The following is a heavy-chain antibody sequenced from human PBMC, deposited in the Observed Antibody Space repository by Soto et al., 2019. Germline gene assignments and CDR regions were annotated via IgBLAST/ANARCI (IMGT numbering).Heavy chain of an antibody. CDR2: IIPIFGTA. Sequence: SVKVSCKASGGTFSSYAISWVRQAPGQGLEWMGGIIPIFGTANYAQKFQGRFTISRDNAKNALYLQMNSLRVEDTAVYYCAAYCYIMTCTHFHGYSWGQGTQVTVSS. CDR1: GGTFSSYA. V-gene: IGHV1-69*06. CDR3: AAYCYIMTCTHFHGYS. D-gene: IGHD3-16*01. J-gene: IGHJ5*02.